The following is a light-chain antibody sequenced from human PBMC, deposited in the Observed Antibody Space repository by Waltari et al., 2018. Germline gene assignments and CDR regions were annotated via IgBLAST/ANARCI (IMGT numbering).Light chain of an antibody. J-gene: IGKJ4*01. CDR3: QHRFNWPLT. Sequence: EIVLTQSPATLSLSPGDGATLSCRASQIVSTYLAWYQEKPGQAPRLLIYDASNRATGIPARFSGSGSGTDFTLTISGLEPEDSAVYYCQHRFNWPLTFGGGTKVEIK. CDR1: QIVSTY. V-gene: IGKV3-11*01. CDR2: DAS.